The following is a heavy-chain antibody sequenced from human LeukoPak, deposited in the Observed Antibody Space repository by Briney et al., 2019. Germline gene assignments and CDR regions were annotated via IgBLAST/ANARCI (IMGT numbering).Heavy chain of an antibody. J-gene: IGHJ4*02. V-gene: IGHV4-34*01. D-gene: IGHD5/OR15-5a*01. CDR2: VNHRGDT. CDR1: GGSFSAYY. Sequence: PSETLSLTCAVYGGSFSAYYWSWIRQPPGRGLEWIGEVNHRGDTNYNPSLESRVTMSVDTSKNHFSLKLTSVTAADTAVYYCRVSRYYFDYWGQGALVTVSS. CDR3: RVSRYYFDY.